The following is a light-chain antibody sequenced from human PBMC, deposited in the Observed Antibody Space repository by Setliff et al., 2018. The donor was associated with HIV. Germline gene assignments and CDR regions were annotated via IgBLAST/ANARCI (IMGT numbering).Light chain of an antibody. Sequence: QSALTQPRSVSGSPGQSVTFSCTGSSSDVGAYNFVSWYQQHPGKAPKLIIYDVYKRPSGVPDRFSGSKSGDTASLTISGLQSEDEADYYCCSYTVSYTVFGTGTKVTVL. V-gene: IGLV2-11*01. CDR1: SSDVGAYNF. CDR3: CSYTVSYTV. J-gene: IGLJ1*01. CDR2: DVY.